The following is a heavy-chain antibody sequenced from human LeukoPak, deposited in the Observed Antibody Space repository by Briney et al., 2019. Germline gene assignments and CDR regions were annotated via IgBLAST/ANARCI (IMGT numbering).Heavy chain of an antibody. CDR2: ISSSSSYI. CDR1: GFTFSSYS. V-gene: IGHV3-21*01. CDR3: ASCSGGSCYSDY. J-gene: IGHJ4*02. D-gene: IGHD2-15*01. Sequence: GGSLRLSCAASGFTFSSYSMNWGRQALGKGLEWGSSISSSSSYIYYADSVKGRFTISRDNAKNSLYLQMNSLRAEDTAVYYCASCSGGSCYSDYWGQGTLVTVSS.